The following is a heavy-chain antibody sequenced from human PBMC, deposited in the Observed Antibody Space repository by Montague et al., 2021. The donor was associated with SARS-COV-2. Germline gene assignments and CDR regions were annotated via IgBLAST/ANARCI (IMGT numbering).Heavy chain of an antibody. V-gene: IGHV4-59*11. J-gene: IGHJ4*02. D-gene: IGHD3-16*01. CDR3: AREAVGGVIDH. CDR2: LLHERST. Sequence: SETLSLTCTVSGDAILRRSSDWHRSPLQSHEQLVWHLLHERSTNHTPSLKSRVPISVEVSKNQFSLKLSSVTAADTAVYYCAREAVGGVIDHWGQGTLVTVSS. CDR1: GDAILRRS.